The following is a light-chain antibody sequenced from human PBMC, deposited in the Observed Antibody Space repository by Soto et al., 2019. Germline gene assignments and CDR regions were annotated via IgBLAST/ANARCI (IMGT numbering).Light chain of an antibody. CDR1: QDIRSS. J-gene: IGKJ2*01. Sequence: DIQLTQSPSFLSASVGDRVTITCRASQDIRSSLAWYQQRPGKAPNLLIYAAYKLQSGVPSRFSGSKSGTEFTLTISSRQPEDFATYYCQQLNLYPPFTLGQGTRLEIK. CDR2: AAY. CDR3: QQLNLYPPFT. V-gene: IGKV1-9*01.